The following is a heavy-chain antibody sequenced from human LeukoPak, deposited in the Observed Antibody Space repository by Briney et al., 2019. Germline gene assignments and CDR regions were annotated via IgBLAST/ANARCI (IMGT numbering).Heavy chain of an antibody. V-gene: IGHV3-74*01. CDR1: GLTFSSHW. Sequence: GGSLRLSCAASGLTFSSHWMHWVRQAPGKGLVWVSRITNDGSSTTYADSVKGRFTISRDNAKNMLYLQVNSLRAEDTAVCYCACSGRGPFDAWGQGTMVTVSS. J-gene: IGHJ3*01. D-gene: IGHD6-19*01. CDR2: ITNDGSST. CDR3: ACSGRGPFDA.